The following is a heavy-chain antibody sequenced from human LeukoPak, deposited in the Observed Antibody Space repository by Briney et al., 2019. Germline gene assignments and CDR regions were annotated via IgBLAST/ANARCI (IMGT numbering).Heavy chain of an antibody. J-gene: IGHJ6*02. CDR2: SRNKANTYTT. Sequence: PGGSLRLSCAASGFTFSDHYMDWVRQAPGKGLEWVGRSRNKANTYTTEYAASVRGRFTISRDDSENSLYLQMNSLKTEDTAVYHCAREIKILYFRESFRYYHGMDVWGHGTTVTVSS. V-gene: IGHV3-72*01. CDR1: GFTFSDHY. D-gene: IGHD3-10*01. CDR3: AREIKILYFRESFRYYHGMDV.